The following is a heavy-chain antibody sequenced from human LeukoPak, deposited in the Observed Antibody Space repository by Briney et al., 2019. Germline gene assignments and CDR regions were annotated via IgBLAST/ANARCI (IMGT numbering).Heavy chain of an antibody. V-gene: IGHV3-9*03. D-gene: IGHD2-8*01. CDR2: ISWNSGII. J-gene: IGHJ4*02. CDR1: GFTFDDYA. Sequence: GGSLRLSCATSGFTFDDYAMHWVRQGPGRGLEWVSGISWNSGIIAYANSVKGRFTISRDSAKKFVYLQMNSLTSEDMALYYCAKGRGYGNNQAIDYWGQGTLVTVSS. CDR3: AKGRGYGNNQAIDY.